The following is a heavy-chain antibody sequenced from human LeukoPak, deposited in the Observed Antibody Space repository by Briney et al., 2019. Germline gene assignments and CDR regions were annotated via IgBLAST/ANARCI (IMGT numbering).Heavy chain of an antibody. D-gene: IGHD3-10*01. CDR1: GGSISSYY. CDR2: IYYSGST. CDR3: ARDGVRGVISSPYYFDY. Sequence: SETLSLTCTVSGGSISSYYWSWIRQPPGKGLEWIGYIYYSGSTNYNPSLKSRVTISVDTSKNQFSLKLSSVTAAVTAVYYCARDGVRGVISSPYYFDYWGQGTLVTVSS. J-gene: IGHJ4*02. V-gene: IGHV4-59*01.